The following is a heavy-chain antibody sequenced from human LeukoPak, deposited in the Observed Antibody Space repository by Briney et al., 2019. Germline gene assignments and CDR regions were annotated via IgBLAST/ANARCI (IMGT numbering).Heavy chain of an antibody. Sequence: GASVKVSCKASGYTFTGYYIHWLRQAPGQALEWMGFISPNSGGTNYAQKFQGRVTMTRDTSNSTAYMELSSLTSDDPAVYYCARDLEGYHYGSGNYPQWGQGTLITVSS. V-gene: IGHV1-2*02. CDR3: ARDLEGYHYGSGNYPQ. D-gene: IGHD3-10*01. CDR2: ISPNSGGT. CDR1: GYTFTGYY. J-gene: IGHJ4*02.